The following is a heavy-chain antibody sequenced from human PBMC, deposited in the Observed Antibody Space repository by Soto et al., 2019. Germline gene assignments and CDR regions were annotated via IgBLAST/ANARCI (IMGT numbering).Heavy chain of an antibody. Sequence: EVQLVESGGGLVQPGGSLRLSCAASGFTFSSYEMNWVRQAPGKGLEWVSYISSSGSTIYYADSVKGRFTISRDNAKNSLYLQMNSLRAEDTAVYYCASSSSSAGREPGWDYWGQGTLVTVSS. V-gene: IGHV3-48*03. CDR2: ISSSGSTI. CDR1: GFTFSSYE. J-gene: IGHJ4*02. D-gene: IGHD6-6*01. CDR3: ASSSSSAGREPGWDY.